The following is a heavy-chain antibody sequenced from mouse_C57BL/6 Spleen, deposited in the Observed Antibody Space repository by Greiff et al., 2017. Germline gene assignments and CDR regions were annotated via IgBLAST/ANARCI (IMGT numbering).Heavy chain of an antibody. Sequence: VQLQQPGAELVRPGSSVKLSCKASGYTFTSYWMHWVKQRPIQGLEWIGNIDPSDSETHYNQKFKDKATLTVDKSSSTAYMQLSSLTSEDSAVYYCARNNYDYEGFAYGGQGTLVTVSA. V-gene: IGHV1-52*01. J-gene: IGHJ3*01. D-gene: IGHD2-4*01. CDR3: ARNNYDYEGFAY. CDR2: IDPSDSET. CDR1: GYTFTSYW.